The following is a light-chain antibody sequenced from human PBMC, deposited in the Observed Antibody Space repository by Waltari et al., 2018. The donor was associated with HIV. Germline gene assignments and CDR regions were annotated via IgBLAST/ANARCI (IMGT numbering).Light chain of an antibody. J-gene: IGLJ2*01. CDR3: CSYAGSSTFV. CDR2: AVP. CDR1: SSDVGTYNY. V-gene: IGLV2-23*02. Sequence: QSALTQPASVSGSPGQSITISCTGTSSDVGTYNYVSWYQQQPGKAPKLMVYAVPKRPSGVSNRFSGSKSGNTASLTISGLQAEDEADYYCCSYAGSSTFVFGGGTKLTVL.